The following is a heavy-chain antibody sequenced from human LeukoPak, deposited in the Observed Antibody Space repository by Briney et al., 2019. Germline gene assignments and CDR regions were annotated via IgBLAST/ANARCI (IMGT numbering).Heavy chain of an antibody. CDR2: IHYSGST. J-gene: IGHJ6*03. CDR1: RGSISGHY. V-gene: IGHV4-59*08. Sequence: SETLSLTCTVSRGSISGHYWSWIRQPPGKGLEWVGYIHYSGSTNYNPSLKSRVLISVDRSKNQFSLKLSAVTAADTALYYCARMVTNSSAWFAGYYYYYYMDVWGKGTTVTVSS. CDR3: ARMVTNSSAWFAGYYYYYYMDV. D-gene: IGHD6-13*01.